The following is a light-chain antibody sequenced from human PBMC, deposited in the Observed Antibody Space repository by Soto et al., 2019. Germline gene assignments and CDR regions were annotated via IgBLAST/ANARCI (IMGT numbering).Light chain of an antibody. J-gene: IGKJ1*01. CDR1: QGIRND. CDR3: LQLYNFSWT. Sequence: AIRMTQSPSSLSASVGDRVTMSCRASQGIRNDLAWYQQKAGKAPKLLIFASSNLQSGVPSRFSGSGSGTDFTLTISRLQPEDFATYYCLQLYNFSWTCGQGTKVEMK. V-gene: IGKV1-6*01. CDR2: ASS.